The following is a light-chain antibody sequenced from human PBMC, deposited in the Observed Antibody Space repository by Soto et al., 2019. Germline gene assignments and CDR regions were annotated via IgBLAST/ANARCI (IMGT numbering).Light chain of an antibody. CDR1: NSDFGDYNY. CDR2: DVS. V-gene: IGLV2-14*03. CDR3: SSYTSSSTLV. J-gene: IGLJ2*01. Sequence: QSALTQPASVSGSPGQSITISCTGTNSDFGDYNYVSWYQHHPGKAPKLMIYDVSNRPSGVSNRFSGSKSGNTASLIISGLQAEDEAAYYCSSYTSSSTLVFGGGTKVTVL.